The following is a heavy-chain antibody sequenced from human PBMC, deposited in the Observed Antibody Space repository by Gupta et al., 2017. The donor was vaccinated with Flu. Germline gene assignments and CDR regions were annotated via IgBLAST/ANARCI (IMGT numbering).Heavy chain of an antibody. J-gene: IGHJ4*02. Sequence: QVQLQESGPGLVKPSETLSLTCTVSGGSISSYYWSWIRQPPGKGLEWIGYIYYSGSTNYNPSLKSRVTISVDTSKNQFSLKLSSVTAADTAVYYCARVAPAKGWRLLTFSYFDYWGQGTLVTVSS. V-gene: IGHV4-59*01. CDR2: IYYSGST. CDR3: ARVAPAKGWRLLTFSYFDY. D-gene: IGHD4-17*01. CDR1: GGSISSYY.